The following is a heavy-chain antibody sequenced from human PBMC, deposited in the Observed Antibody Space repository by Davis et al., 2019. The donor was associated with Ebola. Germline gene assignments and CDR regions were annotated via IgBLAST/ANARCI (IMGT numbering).Heavy chain of an antibody. CDR1: GYSINRGFT. CDR2: IYHSGST. CDR3: AKTRWVAAKSIWFDP. Sequence: SETLSLTCTVSGYSINRGFTWGWIRQPPGKGLEWIGSIYHSGSTNYSPSLKSRVTISADTSKNQFSLRLKSVTAADTAVYYCAKTRWVAAKSIWFDPWGQGTLVTVSS. V-gene: IGHV4-38-2*02. J-gene: IGHJ5*02. D-gene: IGHD6-25*01.